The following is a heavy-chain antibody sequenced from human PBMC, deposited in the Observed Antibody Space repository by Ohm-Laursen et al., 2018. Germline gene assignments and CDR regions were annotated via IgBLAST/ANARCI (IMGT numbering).Heavy chain of an antibody. CDR2: ISYDGSNK. V-gene: IGHV3-30*18. J-gene: IGHJ4*02. Sequence: SLRLSCAASGFTFRTYKMHWVCQAPGKGLEWVAVISYDGSNKYYADSVKGRFTISRDNSKNTLYLQMNSLRAEDTAVYYCAKEEQLTREYFDYWGQGTLVTVSS. CDR1: GFTFRTYK. D-gene: IGHD6-6*01. CDR3: AKEEQLTREYFDY.